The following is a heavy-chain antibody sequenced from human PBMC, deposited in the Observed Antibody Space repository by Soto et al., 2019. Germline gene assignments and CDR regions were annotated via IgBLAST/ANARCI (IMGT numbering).Heavy chain of an antibody. J-gene: IGHJ4*01. D-gene: IGHD2-2*01. V-gene: IGHV5-51*01. CDR1: GYKFTSSW. Sequence: GESLKISCRTSGYKFTSSWIAWVRQMPGKGLEWMGIIFPSDSDTRYSPSFHGQVTISADTSITTAYLQWSGLRASDTAMYFCARHLVGSTRGNFDYWGQGTLVTVSS. CDR3: ARHLVGSTRGNFDY. CDR2: IFPSDSDT.